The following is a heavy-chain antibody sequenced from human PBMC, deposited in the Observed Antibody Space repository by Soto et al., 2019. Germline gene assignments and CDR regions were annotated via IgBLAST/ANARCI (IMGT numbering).Heavy chain of an antibody. CDR1: GFTFSNAW. CDR3: TTADNWGYDAFDI. CDR2: IKSKTDGGTT. Sequence: GGSLRLSCAASGFTFSNAWMSWVRQAPGKGLEWVGRIKSKTDGGTTDYAAPVKGRFTISRDESKNTLYLQMNSLKTEDTDVYYCTTADNWGYDAFDIWGQGTMVTVSS. J-gene: IGHJ3*02. V-gene: IGHV3-15*01. D-gene: IGHD7-27*01.